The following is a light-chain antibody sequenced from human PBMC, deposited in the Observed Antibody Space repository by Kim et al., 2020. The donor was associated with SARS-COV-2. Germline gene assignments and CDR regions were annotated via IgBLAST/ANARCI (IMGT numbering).Light chain of an antibody. CDR3: LQDNTFPYT. Sequence: AIQMTQSPSSLSASVGDRVTVTCRASHDIRIDLAWYQQKPGKAPKLLIYAASKLQSGVPSRFSGSGSGTDFTLTISSLQAEDFATYYCLQDNTFPYTFGQGTKLEI. CDR2: AAS. CDR1: HDIRID. V-gene: IGKV1-6*02. J-gene: IGKJ2*01.